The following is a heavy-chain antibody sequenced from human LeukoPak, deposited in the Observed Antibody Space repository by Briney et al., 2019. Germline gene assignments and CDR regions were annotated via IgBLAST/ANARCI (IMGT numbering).Heavy chain of an antibody. CDR3: ARAGIRRAFDY. V-gene: IGHV3-53*01. Sequence: PGGSLRLSXAASGYTFGSNYMSWIRQAPGKGLEWVSDIYSGGSTYYADSVKGRFTISRDNSKNTLYLQMNSLRAEDTAVYYCARAGIRRAFDYWGQGTLVTVSS. CDR1: GYTFGSNY. CDR2: IYSGGST. J-gene: IGHJ4*02. D-gene: IGHD1-14*01.